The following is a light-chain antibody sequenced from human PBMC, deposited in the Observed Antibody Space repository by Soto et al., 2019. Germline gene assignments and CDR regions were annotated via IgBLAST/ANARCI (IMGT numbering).Light chain of an antibody. CDR1: QSLSSRN. J-gene: IGKJ5*01. Sequence: ELVLTQSQSTLSLSPGERATLSCRASQSLSSRNLAWYQQKPGQAPRPLIYGVSSRATGIPDRFSGSGSGTDFILTISSLEPEDFAVYYCQQSSNWPPEITFGQGTHWRL. CDR3: QQSSNWPPEIT. CDR2: GVS. V-gene: IGKV3D-20*02.